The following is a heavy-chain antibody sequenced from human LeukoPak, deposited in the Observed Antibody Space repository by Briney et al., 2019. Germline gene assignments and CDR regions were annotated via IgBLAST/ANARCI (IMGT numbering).Heavy chain of an antibody. D-gene: IGHD1-14*01. Sequence: GGSLRLSCAASGFTFSGHWMSWVRQAPGKGLEWVANINQGGSDKYYVDSVEGRFTISRDNANNLLYLQMNSLRGEDTAVYYCTRDRSRAEDDWGQGTLVTVFS. V-gene: IGHV3-7*01. CDR1: GFTFSGHW. CDR3: TRDRSRAEDD. CDR2: INQGGSDK. J-gene: IGHJ4*01.